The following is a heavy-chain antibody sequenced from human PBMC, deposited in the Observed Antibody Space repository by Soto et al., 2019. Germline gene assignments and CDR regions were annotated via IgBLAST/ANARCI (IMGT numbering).Heavy chain of an antibody. CDR3: AKDVVVTAFYYYYGMDV. J-gene: IGHJ6*02. CDR1: GFTFSSYG. Sequence: GGSLRLSCAASGFTFSSYGMHWVRQAPGKGLEWVAVISYDGSNKYYADSVKGRFTISRDNSKNTLYLQMNSLRAGDTAVYYCAKDVVVTAFYYYYGMDVWGQGTTVTVSS. D-gene: IGHD2-21*02. CDR2: ISYDGSNK. V-gene: IGHV3-30*18.